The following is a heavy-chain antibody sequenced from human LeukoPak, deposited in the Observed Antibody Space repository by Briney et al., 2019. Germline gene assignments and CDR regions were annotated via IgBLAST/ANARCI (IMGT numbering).Heavy chain of an antibody. CDR1: GFTFSGFA. CDR3: ARDLEARGSSGPLGY. D-gene: IGHD3-22*01. J-gene: IGHJ4*02. V-gene: IGHV3-7*01. Sequence: GGSLRLSCAASGFTFSGFAMSWVRRTPGKGLEWVANIKQDGSEKYYVDSVKGRFTISRDNAKNSLYLQMNSLRAEDTAVYYCARDLEARGSSGPLGYWGQGTLVTVSS. CDR2: IKQDGSEK.